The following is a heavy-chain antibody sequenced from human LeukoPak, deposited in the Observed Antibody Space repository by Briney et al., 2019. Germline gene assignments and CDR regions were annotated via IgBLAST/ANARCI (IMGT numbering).Heavy chain of an antibody. V-gene: IGHV4-59*08. Sequence: PSETLSLTCTVSGGSISGYYWSWIRQPPGKGLEWIGYIYYSGSTNYNPSLKSRVTISVDTSKNQFSLKLSSVTAADTAVYYCARRRELRVKSVAFDIWGQGTMVTVSS. CDR1: GGSISGYY. J-gene: IGHJ3*02. D-gene: IGHD1-26*01. CDR2: IYYSGST. CDR3: ARRRELRVKSVAFDI.